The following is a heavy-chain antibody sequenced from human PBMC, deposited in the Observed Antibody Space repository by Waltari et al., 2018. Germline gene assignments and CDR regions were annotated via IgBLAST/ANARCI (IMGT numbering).Heavy chain of an antibody. V-gene: IGHV3-7*04. CDR2: LNQDGSEK. CDR3: ARGSSNAFHI. Sequence: EVQLVESGGGLVQPGGSLRLSCSASGFTFSTFWLDWVRQAPGKGLEWVTSLNQDGSEKYYADSVKGRFTISRDNAKNSLYLQMNSLRVEDTAVYYCARGSSNAFHIWGQGTMVTVS. CDR1: GFTFSTFW. D-gene: IGHD3-10*01. J-gene: IGHJ3*02.